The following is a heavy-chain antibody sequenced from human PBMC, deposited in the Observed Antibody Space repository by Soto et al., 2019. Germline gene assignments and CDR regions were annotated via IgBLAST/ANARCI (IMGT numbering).Heavy chain of an antibody. D-gene: IGHD3-16*02. J-gene: IGHJ4*02. Sequence: SETRSLTCTVSGGSISSYYWSWIRQPPGKGLEWIGYIYYSGSTNYNPSLKSRVTISVDTSKNQFSLKLSSVTAADTAVYYCARHGGITFGGVIVDWGQGTLVTVSS. CDR1: GGSISSYY. V-gene: IGHV4-59*08. CDR2: IYYSGST. CDR3: ARHGGITFGGVIVD.